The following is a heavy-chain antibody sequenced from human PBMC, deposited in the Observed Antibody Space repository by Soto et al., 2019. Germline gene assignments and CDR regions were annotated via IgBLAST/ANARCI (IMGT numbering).Heavy chain of an antibody. CDR3: ARVTRGDLNPLSWFDP. CDR2: ISAYNGNT. Sequence: GXSVKVSFKASCYTFTSYGISWVRQAPVQGLEWMGWISAYNGNTNYAQKLQGRVTMTTDTSTSTAYMELRSLRSDDTAVYYCARVTRGDLNPLSWFDPWGQGTLVTVSS. D-gene: IGHD2-21*02. V-gene: IGHV1-18*01. CDR1: CYTFTSYG. J-gene: IGHJ5*02.